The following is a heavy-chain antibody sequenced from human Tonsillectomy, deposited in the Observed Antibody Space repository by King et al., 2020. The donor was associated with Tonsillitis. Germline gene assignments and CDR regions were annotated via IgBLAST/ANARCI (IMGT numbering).Heavy chain of an antibody. CDR2: INPNSGGT. CDR1: GYTFTDYY. Sequence: QLVQSGAEVKKPGASVKVSCKASGYTFTDYYMHWVRQAPGQGLEWMGWINPNSGGTKYAQKFQGRVTMTRDTSIITDYMDLSRLRSDDTAVYYCARVPSWYHAFDIWGQGTMVTVSS. CDR3: ARVPSWYHAFDI. J-gene: IGHJ3*02. V-gene: IGHV1-2*02. D-gene: IGHD2-15*01.